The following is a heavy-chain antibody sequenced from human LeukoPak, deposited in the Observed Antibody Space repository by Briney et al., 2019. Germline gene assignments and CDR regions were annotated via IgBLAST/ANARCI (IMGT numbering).Heavy chain of an antibody. CDR1: GFTFSSYS. V-gene: IGHV3-21*01. D-gene: IGHD3-16*02. CDR3: ARLLYKFRAYMDV. Sequence: PGGSLRLSCAASGFTFSSYSMNWLRQAPGKGLEWVSSISSSSSNIYYADSVKGRFTISRDNAKNSLHLQMSSLRAEDTAVYYCARLLYKFRAYMDVWGKGTTVTVSS. J-gene: IGHJ6*03. CDR2: ISSSSSNI.